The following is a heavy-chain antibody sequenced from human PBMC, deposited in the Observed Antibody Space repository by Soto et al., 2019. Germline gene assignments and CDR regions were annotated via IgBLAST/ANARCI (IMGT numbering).Heavy chain of an antibody. V-gene: IGHV3-53*01. D-gene: IGHD2-2*01. CDR3: ARDSRNRNFFDY. J-gene: IGHJ4*02. Sequence: GGSLRLSCAASGFTVSSNYMTWVRQAPGKGLEWVSVIYSGGSTCYADSVKGRFTISRDNSKNTLYLQMNSLRPEDTALYYCARDSRNRNFFDYWGQGTLVTVSS. CDR1: GFTVSSNY. CDR2: IYSGGST.